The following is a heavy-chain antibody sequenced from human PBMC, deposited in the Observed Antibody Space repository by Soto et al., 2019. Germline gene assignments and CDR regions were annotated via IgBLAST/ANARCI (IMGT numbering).Heavy chain of an antibody. V-gene: IGHV3-21*01. CDR1: GFTFSSYS. CDR2: ISSSSSYI. J-gene: IGHJ5*02. CDR3: ARVSYYDFWSGPTSINWFDP. Sequence: PGGSLRLSCSASGFTFSSYSMNWVRQAPGKGLEWVSSISSSSSYIYYADSVKGRFTISRDNAKNSLYLQMNSLRAEDTAVYYCARVSYYDFWSGPTSINWFDPWGQGTLVTVSS. D-gene: IGHD3-3*01.